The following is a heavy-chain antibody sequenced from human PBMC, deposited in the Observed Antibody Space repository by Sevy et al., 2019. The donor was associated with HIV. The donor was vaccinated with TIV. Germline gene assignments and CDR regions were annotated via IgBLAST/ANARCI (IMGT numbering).Heavy chain of an antibody. D-gene: IGHD2-15*01. CDR1: SSYD. CDR2: ISGSGGST. CDR3: AKGDRTFYGLDV. Sequence: SSYDWGWIRQAPGKGLEWVSGISGSGGSTYYADSLKGRFTIFRDNSKNTLSLQMNSLRAEDTAVYYCAKGDRTFYGLDVWGQGTTVTVSS. V-gene: IGHV3-23*01. J-gene: IGHJ6*02.